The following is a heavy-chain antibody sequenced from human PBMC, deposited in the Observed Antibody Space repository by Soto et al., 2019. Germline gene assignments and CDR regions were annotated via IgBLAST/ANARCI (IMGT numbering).Heavy chain of an antibody. CDR2: IIETGGIT. J-gene: IGHJ4*02. D-gene: IGHD6-6*01. Sequence: EVQLLDSGGDLVQPGGSLRLSCAASGFTFSNYAMSWVRQAPGKGLEWVSSIIETGGITNYADSVKGRFTISRDNSKNTLYLHMSSLRAEYTAVYFCAKSPIKNMAARRDLVLFDYWCQGTLVTVSS. CDR3: AKSPIKNMAARRDLVLFDY. CDR1: GFTFSNYA. V-gene: IGHV3-23*01.